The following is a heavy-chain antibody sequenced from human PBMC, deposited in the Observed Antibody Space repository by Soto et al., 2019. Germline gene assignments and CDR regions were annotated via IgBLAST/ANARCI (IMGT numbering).Heavy chain of an antibody. V-gene: IGHV3-9*01. J-gene: IGHJ4*02. CDR3: ASLMDYLRY. Sequence: EVQLVESGGGLVQPGRSLRLSCAASGFTFDDYAMHWVRQAPGKGLEWVSGISWNSGSIGYADSVKGRFTISRDNAKNSLYLQMNSLRAEDTALYYCASLMDYLRYWGQGTLVTVSS. D-gene: IGHD3-10*02. CDR2: ISWNSGSI. CDR1: GFTFDDYA.